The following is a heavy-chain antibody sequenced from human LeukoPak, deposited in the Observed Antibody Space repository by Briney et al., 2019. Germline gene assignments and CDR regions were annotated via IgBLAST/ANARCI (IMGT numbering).Heavy chain of an antibody. CDR3: ARDLGMAGIAPVDY. CDR2: IYTTGST. V-gene: IGHV4-61*09. J-gene: IGHJ4*02. D-gene: IGHD6-19*01. CDR1: GGSISSGSYY. Sequence: PSQTLSLTCTVSGGSISSGSYYWSWIRQPAGKGLEWIGHIYTTGSTNYNPSLKSRVTISVDTSKNQFSLKVTSVTAADTAVYYCARDLGMAGIAPVDYWGQGTLVTVSS.